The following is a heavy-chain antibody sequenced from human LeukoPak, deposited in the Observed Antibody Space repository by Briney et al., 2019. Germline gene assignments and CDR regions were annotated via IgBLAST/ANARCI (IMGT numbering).Heavy chain of an antibody. Sequence: SLRLSCAASGFTFSSYWMHWVRQAPGKGLEWVSGISWNSGSIGYADSVKGRFTISRDNAKNSLYLQMNSLRAEDTALYYCAKDPLADDILTGYFDYWGQGTLVTVSS. J-gene: IGHJ4*02. V-gene: IGHV3-9*01. D-gene: IGHD3-9*01. CDR3: AKDPLADDILTGYFDY. CDR2: ISWNSGSI. CDR1: GFTFSSYW.